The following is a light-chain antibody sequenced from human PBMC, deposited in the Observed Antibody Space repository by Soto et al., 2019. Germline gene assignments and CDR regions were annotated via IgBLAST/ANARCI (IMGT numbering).Light chain of an antibody. CDR1: QSVSSSY. Sequence: IGLKQSPGTLSLSTGERATLSCRASQSVSSSYLAWYQQKPGQAPRLLIYGASSRATGIPDRFSGSGSGTDFTLTISRLEPEDFAVYYCQQYGSSPIPFGQGRRLAIK. CDR3: QQYGSSPIP. CDR2: GAS. V-gene: IGKV3-20*01. J-gene: IGKJ5*01.